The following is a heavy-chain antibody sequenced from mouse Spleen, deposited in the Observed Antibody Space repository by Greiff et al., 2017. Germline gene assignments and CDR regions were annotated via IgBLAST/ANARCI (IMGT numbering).Heavy chain of an antibody. CDR3: ARHEEYDGSYGYYFDY. Sequence: VKLMESGAELVKPGASVKLSCKASGYTFTEYTIHWVKQRSGQGLEWIGWFYPGSGSIKYNEKFKDKATLTADKSSSTVYMELSRLTSEDSAVYFCARHEEYDGSYGYYFDYWGQGTTLTVSS. D-gene: IGHD1-1*02. J-gene: IGHJ2*01. CDR2: FYPGSGSI. V-gene: IGHV1-62-2*01. CDR1: GYTFTEYT.